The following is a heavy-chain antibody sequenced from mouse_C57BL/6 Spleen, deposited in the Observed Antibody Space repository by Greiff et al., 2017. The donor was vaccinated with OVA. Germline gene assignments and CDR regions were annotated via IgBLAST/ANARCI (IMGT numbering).Heavy chain of an antibody. CDR3: ARQDSNYVDWYFDV. V-gene: IGHV5-6*01. J-gene: IGHJ1*03. CDR2: ISSGGSYT. CDR1: GFTFSSYG. D-gene: IGHD2-5*01. Sequence: EVKLQESGGDLVKPGGSLKLSCAASGFTFSSYGMSWVRQTPDKRLEWVATISSGGSYTYYPDSVKGRFTISRDNAKNTLYLQMSSLKSEDTAMYYCARQDSNYVDWYFDVWGTGTTVTVSS.